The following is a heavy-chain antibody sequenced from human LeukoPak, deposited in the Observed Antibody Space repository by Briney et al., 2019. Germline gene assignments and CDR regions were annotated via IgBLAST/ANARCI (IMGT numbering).Heavy chain of an antibody. V-gene: IGHV3-30*18. J-gene: IGHJ6*02. D-gene: IGHD6-6*01. CDR1: GFTFSSYG. CDR3: AKDQAARREHYYYYGMDV. CDR2: ISYDGSNK. Sequence: GGSLRLSCAASGFTFSSYGMHWVRQAPGKGLEWVAVISYDGSNKYYADSVKGRFTISRDNSKNTLYLQMNSLRAEDTAVYYCAKDQAARREHYYYYGMDVWGQGTTVTVSS.